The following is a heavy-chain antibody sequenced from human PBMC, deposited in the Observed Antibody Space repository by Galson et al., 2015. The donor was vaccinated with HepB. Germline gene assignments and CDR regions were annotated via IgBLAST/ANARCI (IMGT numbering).Heavy chain of an antibody. J-gene: IGHJ2*01. V-gene: IGHV4-4*07. CDR3: ARVGGIVGASYWYFDL. CDR1: GGSISSYY. Sequence: QVQLQESGPGLVKPSETLSLPCTVSGGSISSYYWCWIRRPAGKGLEWIGRIYTSGSTNYNPSLKSRVTMSVDTSKNQFSLKLSSVTAADTAVYYCARVGGIVGASYWYFDLWGRGTLVTVSS. CDR2: IYTSGST. D-gene: IGHD1-26*01.